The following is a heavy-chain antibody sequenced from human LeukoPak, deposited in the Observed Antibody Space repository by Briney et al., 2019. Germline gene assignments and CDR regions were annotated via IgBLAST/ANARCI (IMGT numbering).Heavy chain of an antibody. CDR3: GRAEHDWGSDY. CDR2: THYRSKWYI. J-gene: IGHJ4*02. Sequence: SQTLSLTCAISGDSVSSNSAAWNWLRQSPSRGLEWLGRTHYRSKWYIDYAGSVRSRTTINPDTSRNQLSLQLSFVTPEDTAVYYCGRAEHDWGSDYWGQGTLVTVSS. D-gene: IGHD3-9*01. CDR1: GDSVSSNSAA. V-gene: IGHV6-1*01.